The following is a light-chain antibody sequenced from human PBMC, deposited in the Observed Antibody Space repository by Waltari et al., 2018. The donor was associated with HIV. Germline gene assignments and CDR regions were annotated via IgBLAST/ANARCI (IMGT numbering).Light chain of an antibody. Sequence: GSSSNIGSYTVNWYQQIPGTAPKLLIFSNNYRPSGVPDRFSGSKSGTSASLAISGLHSDDEADYFCAAWEDSLNGPIWVFGGGTKLTVL. CDR1: SSNIGSYT. V-gene: IGLV1-44*01. J-gene: IGLJ3*02. CDR3: AAWEDSLNGPIWV. CDR2: SNN.